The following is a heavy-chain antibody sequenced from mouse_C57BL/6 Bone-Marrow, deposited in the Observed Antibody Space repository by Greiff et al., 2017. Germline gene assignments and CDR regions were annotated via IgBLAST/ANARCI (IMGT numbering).Heavy chain of an antibody. CDR3: ATGGYYFYLDY. CDR1: GYTFTSYW. V-gene: IGHV1-69*01. Sequence: QVQLQQPGAELVMPGASVKLSCKASGYTFTSYWMHWVKQRPGQGLEWIGEIDPSDSYTNYNQKFKGKSTLTVDKSSSTAYMQLSSLTSEDSAVYYCATGGYYFYLDYWGQGTTLTVSS. D-gene: IGHD2-3*01. CDR2: IDPSDSYT. J-gene: IGHJ2*01.